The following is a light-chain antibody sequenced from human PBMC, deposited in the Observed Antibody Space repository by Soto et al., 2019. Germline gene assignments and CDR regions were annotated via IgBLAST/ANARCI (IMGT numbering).Light chain of an antibody. CDR1: QSVSSSY. V-gene: IGKV3-20*01. J-gene: IGKJ1*01. Sequence: EIVLTQSPGTLSLSPGERATLSCRASQSVSSSYLAWYQQKPGQAPRHLIYGASSRATGIPDRVSGSGSGTDFALTISRLEPEDFAVYDCHQYCSSRTFSNGNNVEIK. CDR2: GAS. CDR3: HQYCSSRT.